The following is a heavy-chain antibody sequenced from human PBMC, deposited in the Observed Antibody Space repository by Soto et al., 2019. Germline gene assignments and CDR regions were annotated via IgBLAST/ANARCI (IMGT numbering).Heavy chain of an antibody. J-gene: IGHJ6*02. CDR1: GFTFSSYG. D-gene: IGHD1-26*01. CDR3: ARLSMGWELLEVGYGMDV. CDR2: IRYDGSNK. V-gene: IGHV3-33*01. Sequence: QVQLVESGGGVVQPGRSLRLSCAASGFTFSSYGMHWVRQAPGKGLEWVAVIRYDGSNKYYADSVKGRFTISRDNSKNTLYLQMNSLRAEDTAVYYCARLSMGWELLEVGYGMDVWGQGTTVTVSS.